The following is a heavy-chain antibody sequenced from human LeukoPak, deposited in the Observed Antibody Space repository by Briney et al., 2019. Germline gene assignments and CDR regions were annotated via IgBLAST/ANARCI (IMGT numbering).Heavy chain of an antibody. D-gene: IGHD2-15*01. V-gene: IGHV3-23*01. Sequence: GGSLRLSCAASGFTFSSYAMSWVRQAPGKGLEWVSAISGSGGSTYYADSVKGRFTISRDNSKNTLYLQMDSLRAEDTAVYYCAKALLVSVVVVAANDYWGQGTLVTVSS. CDR1: GFTFSSYA. CDR3: AKALLVSVVVVAANDY. J-gene: IGHJ4*02. CDR2: ISGSGGST.